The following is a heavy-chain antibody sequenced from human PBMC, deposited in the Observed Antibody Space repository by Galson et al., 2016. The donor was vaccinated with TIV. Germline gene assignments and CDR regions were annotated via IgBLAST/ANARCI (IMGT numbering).Heavy chain of an antibody. CDR1: GYTFTGYF. CDR2: INPNSGGT. V-gene: IGHV1-2*02. CDR3: ARDRRRCYLSYNGMDV. D-gene: IGHD5-24*01. J-gene: IGHJ6*02. Sequence: SVKVSCKASGYTFTGYFMHWVRQAPGQGFQWMGWINPNSGGTNFAQYFQDRVTMTRDTSISTVYMEVSRLKTDDTAIYYCARDRRRCYLSYNGMDVWGQGTTVIVAS.